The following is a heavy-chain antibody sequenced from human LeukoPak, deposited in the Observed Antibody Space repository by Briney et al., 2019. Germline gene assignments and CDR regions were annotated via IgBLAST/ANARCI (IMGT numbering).Heavy chain of an antibody. CDR2: ISVDNGDT. J-gene: IGHJ3*02. CDR3: ASDRIKYNRGWSPLRNDAFDI. D-gene: IGHD6-19*01. V-gene: IGHV1-18*01. CDR1: GYTFTSYG. Sequence: GAAVKVSCKASGYTFTSYGISWVREAPGQGLGWMGWISVDNGDTHYAQKLQGRVTMTTDTSTSTAYMELRSLSSDDAAVYYCASDRIKYNRGWSPLRNDAFDIWGQGTMVTVSS.